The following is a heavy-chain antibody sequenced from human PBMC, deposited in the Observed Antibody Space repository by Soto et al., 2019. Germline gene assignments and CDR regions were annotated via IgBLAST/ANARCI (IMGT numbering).Heavy chain of an antibody. D-gene: IGHD3-3*01. V-gene: IGHV3-7*03. J-gene: IGHJ5*02. CDR3: ARDRYYDFWRGMSFDP. CDR2: IKQDGSEK. CDR1: GFTFSSYW. Sequence: EVQLVESGGGLVQPGGSLRLSCAASGFTFSSYWMSWVRQAPGKGLEWVANIKQDGSEKYYVDSVKGRFTISRDNAKNSLYLQMNSLRAEDTAVYYCARDRYYDFWRGMSFDPWGQGTLVTVSS.